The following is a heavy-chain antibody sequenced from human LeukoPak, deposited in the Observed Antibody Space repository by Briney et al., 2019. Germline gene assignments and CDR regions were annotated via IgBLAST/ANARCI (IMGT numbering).Heavy chain of an antibody. D-gene: IGHD6-13*01. J-gene: IGHJ4*02. CDR1: ELTIGVDA. CDR2: IRSKTYGGTT. Sequence: PGRSLRLSCTTSELTIGVDAVSWVRQAPGKGLEWVGFIRSKTYGGTTEYAASVKGRFTISRDDSTSIAYLQMNSLKTEDTAVYYCTRTYSSSWSWYFDYWGQGTLVTVSS. V-gene: IGHV3-49*04. CDR3: TRTYSSSWSWYFDY.